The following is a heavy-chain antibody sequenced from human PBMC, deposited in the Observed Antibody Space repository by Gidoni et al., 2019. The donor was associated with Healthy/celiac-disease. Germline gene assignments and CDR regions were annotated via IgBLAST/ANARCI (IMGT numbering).Heavy chain of an antibody. D-gene: IGHD1-20*01. CDR3: AKDFNWNYYYGMDV. CDR2: ISWNSCSI. Sequence: EVQLVESGGGLVQPGRSLRLSCAASGFPFDDYAMHWVRQVPGKGLGGVSGISWNSCSIGYADSVKGRFTISRDNAKNSLYLQMNSLRAEDTALYYCAKDFNWNYYYGMDVWGQGTTVTVSS. CDR1: GFPFDDYA. V-gene: IGHV3-9*01. J-gene: IGHJ6*02.